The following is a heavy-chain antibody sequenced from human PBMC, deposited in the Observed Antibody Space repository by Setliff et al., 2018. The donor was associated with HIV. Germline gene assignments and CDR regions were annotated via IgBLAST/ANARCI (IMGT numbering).Heavy chain of an antibody. CDR3: ATYSSSWPDY. CDR2: IYTSGST. Sequence: SETLSLTCTVSGGSISSGSYYWSWIRQPAGKGLEWIGRIYTSGSTNYNPSLKSRVTISLDTSKNQFFLKLSSVTAADTAVYYCATYSSSWPDYWGQGTLVTVSS. V-gene: IGHV4-61*02. CDR1: GGSISSGSYY. D-gene: IGHD6-13*01. J-gene: IGHJ4*02.